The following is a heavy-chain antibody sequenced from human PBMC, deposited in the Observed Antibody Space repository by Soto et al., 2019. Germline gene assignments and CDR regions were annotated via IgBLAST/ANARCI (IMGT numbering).Heavy chain of an antibody. CDR2: IHYSGST. CDR1: GGSMTSYY. CDR3: ARDRGLMDV. Sequence: QVQLQESGPGLVKPSETLSLTCIVSGGSMTSYYWSWIRQPPGKGLEWIGYIHYSGSTNYNPSLTSRVTISVDTSKNQFSLKLSSVTAADTAVYYCARDRGLMDVWGQGTTVTVSS. J-gene: IGHJ6*02. V-gene: IGHV4-59*01.